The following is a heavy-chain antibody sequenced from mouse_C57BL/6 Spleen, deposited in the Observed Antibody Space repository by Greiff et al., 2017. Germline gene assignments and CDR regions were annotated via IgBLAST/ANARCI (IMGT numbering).Heavy chain of an antibody. J-gene: IGHJ3*01. Sequence: DVMLVESGGGLVKPGGSLTLSCAASGFTFSDYGMHWVRQAPEKGLEWVAYISSGSSTIYYADTVKGRFTISSDNAKNTLFLLMISLRSEDTAMYYCSRPPDDYGSSYLAYWGQGTLVTVSA. CDR3: SRPPDDYGSSYLAY. CDR2: ISSGSSTI. CDR1: GFTFSDYG. D-gene: IGHD1-1*01. V-gene: IGHV5-17*01.